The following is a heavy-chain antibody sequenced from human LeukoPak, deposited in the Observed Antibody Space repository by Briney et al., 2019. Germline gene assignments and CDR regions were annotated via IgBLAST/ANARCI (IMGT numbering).Heavy chain of an antibody. J-gene: IGHJ5*02. CDR3: ARAVPAYGSGSYYKSWFDP. CDR2: IIPIFGTA. Sequence: ASVKVSCKASGGTFSSYAISWVRQAPGQGLEWMGGIIPIFGTANYAQKFQGRVTITADESTSTAYMELSSLRSEDTAVYYCARAVPAYGSGSYYKSWFDPWGQGTLVTVSS. V-gene: IGHV1-69*13. CDR1: GGTFSSYA. D-gene: IGHD3-10*01.